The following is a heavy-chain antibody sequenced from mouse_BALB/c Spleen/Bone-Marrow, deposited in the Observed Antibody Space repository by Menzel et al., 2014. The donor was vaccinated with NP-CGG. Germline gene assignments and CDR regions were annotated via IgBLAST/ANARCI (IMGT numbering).Heavy chain of an antibody. CDR3: ARNMRTDCFDY. J-gene: IGHJ2*01. V-gene: IGHV1-7*01. Sequence: VKLMESGAELAKPGASVKMSCKASGYTFTSYWMHWVKQRPGPGLEWIGYINPSTGYTEYNQKFKDKATLTADKSSSKFYMQLNSLTSEDAAVYYCARNMRTDCFDYWGQGTTLTVSS. CDR2: INPSTGYT. D-gene: IGHD2-3*01. CDR1: GYTFTSYW.